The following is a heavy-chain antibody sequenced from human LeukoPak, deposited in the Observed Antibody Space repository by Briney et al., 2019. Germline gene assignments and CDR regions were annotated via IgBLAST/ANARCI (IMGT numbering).Heavy chain of an antibody. CDR1: GFTFSTYD. CDR3: GKNRYSGSLSPFDI. V-gene: IGHV3-23*01. J-gene: IGHJ3*02. CDR2: ISGGGGNT. D-gene: IGHD1-26*01. Sequence: GGSLRLSCAASGFTFSTYDLTWVRQAPGKGLEWVSAISGGGGNTYYADSVKGRFTISRDNSKNTLYLQMNSLRAEDTAVYYCGKNRYSGSLSPFDIWGQGTMVTVSS.